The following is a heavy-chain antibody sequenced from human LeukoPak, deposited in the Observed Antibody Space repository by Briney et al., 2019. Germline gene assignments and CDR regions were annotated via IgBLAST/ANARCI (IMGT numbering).Heavy chain of an antibody. D-gene: IGHD3-22*01. J-gene: IGHJ3*02. CDR1: GFTFSSYS. CDR3: ARDPYYYDSSPSGAFDI. V-gene: IGHV3-21*01. CDR2: ISSSSSYI. Sequence: GGSLRLSCAASGFTFSSYSMNWVRQAPGKGLEWVSSISSSSSYIYYADSVKGRFTISRDNAKNSLYLQMNSLRAEDTAVYYCARDPYYYDSSPSGAFDIWSQGTMVTVSS.